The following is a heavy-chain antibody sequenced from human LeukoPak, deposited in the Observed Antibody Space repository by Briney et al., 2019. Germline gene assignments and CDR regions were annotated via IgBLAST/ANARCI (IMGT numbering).Heavy chain of an antibody. D-gene: IGHD3-10*01. CDR2: IYYSGST. Sequence: SETLSLTCAVSGGSISSGGYSWSWIRQPPGKGLEWIGYIYYSGSTYYNPSLKSRVTISVDTSKNQFSLKLSSVTAADTAVYYCAREQNYYGSGSFLGGIDYWGQGTLVTVSS. J-gene: IGHJ4*02. V-gene: IGHV4-30-4*07. CDR3: AREQNYYGSGSFLGGIDY. CDR1: GGSISSGGYS.